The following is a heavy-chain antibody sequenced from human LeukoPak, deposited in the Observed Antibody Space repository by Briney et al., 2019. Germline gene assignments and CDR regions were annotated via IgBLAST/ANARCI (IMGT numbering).Heavy chain of an antibody. J-gene: IGHJ4*02. Sequence: SVKASCKASGGTFSSYAISWVRQAPGQGLEWMGRIIPIFGIANYAQKFQGRVTITADKSTSTAYMELSSLRSEDTAVYYCARGGEQQLVLFDYWGQGTLVTVSS. V-gene: IGHV1-69*04. D-gene: IGHD6-13*01. CDR3: ARGGEQQLVLFDY. CDR2: IIPIFGIA. CDR1: GGTFSSYA.